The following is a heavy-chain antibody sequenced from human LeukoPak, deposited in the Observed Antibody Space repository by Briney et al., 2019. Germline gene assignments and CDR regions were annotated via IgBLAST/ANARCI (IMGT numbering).Heavy chain of an antibody. CDR3: ARDRGYCTSNSCYCVY. CDR2: ISYAGIDK. D-gene: IGHD2-2*01. J-gene: IGHJ4*02. CDR1: GFTFSDYA. V-gene: IGHV3-30-3*01. Sequence: GGSLRLSCAASGFTFSDYAMHWVRQAPGKGLEWVGVISYAGIDKYYADSVKGRFTISRDNSNNMLYLQMNSLKPEDTAVYYCARDRGYCTSNSCYCVYWGQGTLVTVSS.